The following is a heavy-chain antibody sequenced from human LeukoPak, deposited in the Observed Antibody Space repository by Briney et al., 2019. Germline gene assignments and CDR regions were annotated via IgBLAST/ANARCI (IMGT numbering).Heavy chain of an antibody. CDR1: GFTFSAYE. Sequence: PGGSLRLSCAVSGFTFSAYEMIWVRQAPGKGLEWVSYIFNNGKTIYYADSVKGRFTISRDNAKNSLYLQMNSLRAEDTAVYYCARGDDFSGDYWGQGTLVTVSS. V-gene: IGHV3-48*03. D-gene: IGHD3-16*01. J-gene: IGHJ4*02. CDR3: ARGDDFSGDY. CDR2: IFNNGKTI.